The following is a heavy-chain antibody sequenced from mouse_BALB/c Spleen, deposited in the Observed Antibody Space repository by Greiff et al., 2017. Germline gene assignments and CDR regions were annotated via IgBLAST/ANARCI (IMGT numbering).Heavy chain of an antibody. CDR1: GYSFTGYF. J-gene: IGHJ2*01. V-gene: IGHV1-20*02. CDR2: INPYNGDT. D-gene: IGHD1-1*01. Sequence: EVQGVESGPELVKPGASVKISCKASGYSFTGYFMNWVMQSHGKSLEWIGRINPYNGDTFYNQKFKGKATLTVDKSSSTAHMELRSLASEDSAVYYCAREGALLLRGFDYWGQGTTLTVSS. CDR3: AREGALLLRGFDY.